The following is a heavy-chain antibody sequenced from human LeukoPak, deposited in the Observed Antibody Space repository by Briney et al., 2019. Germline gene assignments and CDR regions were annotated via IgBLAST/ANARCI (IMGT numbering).Heavy chain of an antibody. CDR1: GSTFTTYV. Sequence: ASVNVSCKSSGSTFTTYVSWVRQAPGQGLEWMGWIRGDNGATFYAHELRGRLTMTTDTSTSTVYMELRSLKSDDTAIYYCTRDQATFDIWGQGTMVTVTS. J-gene: IGHJ3*02. V-gene: IGHV1-18*01. CDR3: TRDQATFDI. CDR2: IRGDNGAT.